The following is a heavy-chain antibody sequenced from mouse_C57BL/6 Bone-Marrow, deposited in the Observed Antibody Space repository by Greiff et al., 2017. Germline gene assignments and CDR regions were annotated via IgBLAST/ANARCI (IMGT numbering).Heavy chain of an antibody. J-gene: IGHJ3*01. Sequence: QVHVKQPGAELVKPGASVKLSCKASGYTFTSYWMHWVKQRPGQGLEWIGMIHPNSGSTNYNEKFKSKATLTVDKSSSTAYMQLSSLTSEDSAVYYCARRVLKAWFAYWGQGTLVTVSA. CDR1: GYTFTSYW. D-gene: IGHD1-3*01. CDR3: ARRVLKAWFAY. CDR2: IHPNSGST. V-gene: IGHV1-64*01.